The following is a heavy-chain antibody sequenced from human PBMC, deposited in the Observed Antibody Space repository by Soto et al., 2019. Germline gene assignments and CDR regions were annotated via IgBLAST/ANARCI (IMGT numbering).Heavy chain of an antibody. V-gene: IGHV4-34*01. Sequence: SETLSLTCAFYGGSFIGYNWSWIRQPPGKGLEWIGEINHSGSTNYNPSLKSRVTISVDTSKNQFSLKLSSVTAADTAVYYCARGDSTFDYWGQGTLVTVSS. J-gene: IGHJ4*02. CDR2: INHSGST. CDR3: ARGDSTFDY. CDR1: GGSFIGYN.